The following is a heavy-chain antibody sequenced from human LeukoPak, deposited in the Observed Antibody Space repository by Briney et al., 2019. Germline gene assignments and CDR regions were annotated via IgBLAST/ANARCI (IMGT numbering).Heavy chain of an antibody. CDR3: ARIGAGSSRDY. V-gene: IGHV3-64*04. J-gene: IGHJ4*02. CDR1: GFSFSTYA. CDR2: FSSDGSST. Sequence: GGSLRLSCAASGFSFSTYAMNWVRQAPGKGLEYVSAFSSDGSSTLYADSLKGRFTISRDNAKNSLYLQMNSLRAEDTAVYYCARIGAGSSRDYWGQGTLVTVSS. D-gene: IGHD6-13*01.